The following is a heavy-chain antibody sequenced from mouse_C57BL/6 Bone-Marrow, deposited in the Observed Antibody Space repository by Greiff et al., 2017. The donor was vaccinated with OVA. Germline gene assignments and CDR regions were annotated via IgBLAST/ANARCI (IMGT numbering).Heavy chain of an antibody. CDR1: GFSLSTFGMG. J-gene: IGHJ2*01. D-gene: IGHD2-4*01. CDR3: ARTTMITGYYFDY. Sequence: QVTLKASGPGILQPSQTLSLTCSSSGFSLSTFGMGVGWIRQPSGKGLEWLAYIWWGDDKYNKQVLKSRLTTSKDTSKNQVFLKVGNVDTADTATYYCARTTMITGYYFDYWGQGTTLTVSS. CDR2: IWWGDDK. V-gene: IGHV8-8*01.